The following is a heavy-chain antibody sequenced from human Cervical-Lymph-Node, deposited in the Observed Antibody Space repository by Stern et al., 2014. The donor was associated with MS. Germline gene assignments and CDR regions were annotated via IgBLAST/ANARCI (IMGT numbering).Heavy chain of an antibody. Sequence: VQLVESGGGVVQPGRSLRLSCAASGFTFSSYAMHWVRQAPGKGLEWVAVISYDGSNKYYADSVKGRFTISRDNSKNTLYLQMNSLRAEDTAVYYCARGSERDVAGTGMDVWGQGTTVTVSS. CDR2: ISYDGSNK. CDR1: GFTFSSYA. J-gene: IGHJ6*02. D-gene: IGHD6-19*01. V-gene: IGHV3-30*04. CDR3: ARGSERDVAGTGMDV.